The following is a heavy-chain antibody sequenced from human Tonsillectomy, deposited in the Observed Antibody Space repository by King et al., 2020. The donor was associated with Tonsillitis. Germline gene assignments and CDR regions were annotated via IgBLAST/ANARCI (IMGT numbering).Heavy chain of an antibody. Sequence: VQLQESGPGLVKPSQTLSLTCIVSGGSISSGGHYWSWIRQHPGKGLEWIGYIYYRANTYNPSTYYNPSRKRRVTISVDTSKNQFSLKLNSWTAADTAWYYCARYEGGVFDPWGQGTLVAVSS. CDR2: IYYRANTYNPST. J-gene: IGHJ5*02. V-gene: IGHV4-31*03. CDR3: ARYEGGVFDP. CDR1: GGSISSGGHY. D-gene: IGHD2-15*01.